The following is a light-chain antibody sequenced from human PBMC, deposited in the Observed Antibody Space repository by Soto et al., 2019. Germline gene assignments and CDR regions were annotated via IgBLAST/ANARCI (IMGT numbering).Light chain of an antibody. V-gene: IGKV3-20*01. CDR2: GAS. CDR3: QQYGSSPRT. Sequence: EIVLTQSPGTLSLSPVERATLSCRASQSVSSSYLAWSQQKPGQAPRLLRYGASSRATGIPDRFSGSGSGTDFTLTISRMEPEDFAVSYCQQYGSSPRTCGGGTKVDIK. J-gene: IGKJ4*01. CDR1: QSVSSSY.